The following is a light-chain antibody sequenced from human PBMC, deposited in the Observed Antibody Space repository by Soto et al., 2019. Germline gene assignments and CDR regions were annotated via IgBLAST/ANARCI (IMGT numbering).Light chain of an antibody. J-gene: IGLJ1*01. V-gene: IGLV2-23*01. CDR3: CSYTLSGTYV. CDR1: SNDVGAYIF. CDR2: EAT. Sequence: QSALTQPASVSGSPGQSITISCTGTSNDVGAYIFVSWYQEHPGRAPKVIIYEATKRPSGVSDRFSGSKSGNTASLTISGLQAEDEADYYCCSYTLSGTYVFGTGTKLTVL.